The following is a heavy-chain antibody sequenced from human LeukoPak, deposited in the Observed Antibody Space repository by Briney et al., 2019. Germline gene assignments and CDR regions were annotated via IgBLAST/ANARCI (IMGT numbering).Heavy chain of an antibody. V-gene: IGHV1-8*01. CDR2: MNPNSGNT. CDR3: ARDNKAPGYYYGMDV. J-gene: IGHJ6*02. Sequence: GASVKVSCKASGYTFTNYDINWVRQATGQGLEWMGWMNPNSGNTGYAQKFQGRVTMTRNTSISTAYMELSSLRSEDTAVYYCARDNKAPGYYYGMDVWGQGTTVTVSS. CDR1: GYTFTNYD. D-gene: IGHD5-24*01.